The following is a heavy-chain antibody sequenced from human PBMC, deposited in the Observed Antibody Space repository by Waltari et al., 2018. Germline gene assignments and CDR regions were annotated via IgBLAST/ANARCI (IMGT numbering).Heavy chain of an antibody. J-gene: IGHJ4*02. V-gene: IGHV1-2*02. CDR3: ARDLDWVLTGLS. D-gene: IGHD3-9*01. CDR1: GYTFTGYY. CDR2: VNPNSGCT. Sequence: QVQLVQSGAEVKKPGASVKVSCKASGYTFTGYYMHWVRQAPGQGLEWMVWVNPNSGCTNYAQKFQGMVIMTMDTSISTVYIELSRLRSDDTAVYYCARDLDWVLTGLSWGQGTLFTVSS.